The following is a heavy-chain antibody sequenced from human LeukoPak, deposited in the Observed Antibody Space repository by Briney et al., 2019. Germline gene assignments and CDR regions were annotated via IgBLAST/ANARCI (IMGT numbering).Heavy chain of an antibody. D-gene: IGHD5-18*01. V-gene: IGHV3-21*01. CDR1: GFTFSSYS. J-gene: IGHJ4*02. CDR3: AREGIQLWLRDY. CDR2: ISSSSSYI. Sequence: GGSLRLSCAASGFTFSSYSMNWVRQAPGKGLEWVSSISSSSSYIYYADSVKGRFTISRDNAKNSLYLQMNSLRAEDTAVYYCAREGIQLWLRDYWGQGTLVTVSS.